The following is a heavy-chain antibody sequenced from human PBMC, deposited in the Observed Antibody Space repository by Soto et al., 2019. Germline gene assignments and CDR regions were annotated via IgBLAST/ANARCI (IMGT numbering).Heavy chain of an antibody. Sequence: EVQVVESGGDLVEPGGSLRLSCVTSGFMFSSAWMSWVRQGPGKGLEWVARIKSKNDGGAADYAAPVNGRFSISTDDSKSTGYLQMNRLRAEDTALYYCVECWNDLWGQGTLVTVYS. CDR3: VECWNDL. V-gene: IGHV3-15*01. J-gene: IGHJ4*02. CDR2: IKSKNDGGAA. D-gene: IGHD1-1*01. CDR1: GFMFSSAW.